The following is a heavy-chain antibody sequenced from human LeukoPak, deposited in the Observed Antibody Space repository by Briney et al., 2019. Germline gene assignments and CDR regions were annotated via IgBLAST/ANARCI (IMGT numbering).Heavy chain of an antibody. V-gene: IGHV3-7*01. J-gene: IGHJ3*02. Sequence: PGGSLRLSCAASGFTFSSYWMSWVRQAPGKGLEWVANIKQDGSEKYYVDSVKGRFTISRDNAKNSLYLQMNSLRAEDTAVYYCARAYYGSGIIGGDAFDIWGQGTMVTVSS. CDR3: ARAYYGSGIIGGDAFDI. CDR2: IKQDGSEK. CDR1: GFTFSSYW. D-gene: IGHD3-10*01.